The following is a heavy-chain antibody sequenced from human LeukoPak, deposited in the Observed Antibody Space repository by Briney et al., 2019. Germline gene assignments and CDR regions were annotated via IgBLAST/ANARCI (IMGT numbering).Heavy chain of an antibody. Sequence: GESLKIPCKGSGYSFTSYWIGWVRQMPGKGLEWMGIIYPGDSDTRYSPSFQGQVTISADKSISTAYLQWSGLKASDTAMYYCARHEHYYDSGGYHYPDYWGQGNLVTVSS. D-gene: IGHD3-22*01. CDR2: IYPGDSDT. V-gene: IGHV5-51*01. CDR1: GYSFTSYW. CDR3: ARHEHYYDSGGYHYPDY. J-gene: IGHJ4*02.